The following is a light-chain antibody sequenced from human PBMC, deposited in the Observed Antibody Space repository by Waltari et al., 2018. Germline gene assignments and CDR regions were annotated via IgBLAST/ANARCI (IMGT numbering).Light chain of an antibody. CDR2: GVF. CDR3: QQYVSSPIT. Sequence: EIVLTQSPGTLSLSPGERATLSCRASQSISNNYLAWYQQEPGQAPRLLIYGVFTRATVIPDRFSGSGSGTDFTLTISRLEPEDFAVYYCQQYVSSPITFGQGTRLEIK. J-gene: IGKJ5*01. CDR1: QSISNNY. V-gene: IGKV3-20*01.